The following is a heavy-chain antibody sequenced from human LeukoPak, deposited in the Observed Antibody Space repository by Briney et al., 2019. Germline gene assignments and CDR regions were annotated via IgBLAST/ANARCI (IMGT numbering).Heavy chain of an antibody. Sequence: GGSLRLSCVASGFTFRGYWMNWVRQAPGKGLELVANIKQDGSETYYVDSVKGRFTISRDNAKNSLYLQMNSLRAEDTAVYYCVRAHLNDAAIWGQGTLVTVSS. V-gene: IGHV3-7*01. CDR3: VRAHLNDAAI. J-gene: IGHJ4*02. CDR1: GFTFRGYW. D-gene: IGHD1-1*01. CDR2: IKQDGSET.